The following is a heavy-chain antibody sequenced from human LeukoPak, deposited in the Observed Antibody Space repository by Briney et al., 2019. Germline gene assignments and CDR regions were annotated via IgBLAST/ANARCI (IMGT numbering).Heavy chain of an antibody. CDR2: ISSSSSYI. V-gene: IGHV3-21*01. CDR3: ARDESYGSGSVDY. J-gene: IGHJ4*02. D-gene: IGHD3-10*01. Sequence: GGSLRLSCAASGFTFSSYSMNWVRQAPGKGLEWVSSISSSSSYIYYADSVKGRFTISRDNAKNSLYLQMNSLRAEDTAVYYCARDESYGSGSVDYWGQGTLVTVSS. CDR1: GFTFSSYS.